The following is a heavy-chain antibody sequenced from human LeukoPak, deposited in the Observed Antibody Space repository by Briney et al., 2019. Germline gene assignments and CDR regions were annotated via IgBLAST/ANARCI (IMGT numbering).Heavy chain of an antibody. V-gene: IGHV3-74*01. CDR3: AKRDSGTSARVLSTNWYLGY. CDR1: GFTLSNYW. Sequence: PGGSLRLSCAASGFTLSNYWMHWVRQAPGKGLVWVSRINADGSSASYADSVKGRFTISRDNPKNTVYLQMTSLGAEDTAVYYCAKRDSGTSARVLSTNWYLGYWGQGTLVTVSS. CDR2: INADGSSA. J-gene: IGHJ4*02. D-gene: IGHD6-13*01.